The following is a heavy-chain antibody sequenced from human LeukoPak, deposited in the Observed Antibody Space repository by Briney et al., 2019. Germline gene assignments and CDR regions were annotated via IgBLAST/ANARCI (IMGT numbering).Heavy chain of an antibody. J-gene: IGHJ3*02. CDR1: GYTFTDYF. Sequence: ASVKVSCKASGYTFTDYFMNWVRQAPGQGLEWMGWINPKRGGTVYAQKFQGRVTMTRDTSSSTAYMELSRLRFDDTVVYYCARGPRITIFGVVMANDAFDIWGQGTMVTVSS. V-gene: IGHV1-2*02. D-gene: IGHD3-3*01. CDR3: ARGPRITIFGVVMANDAFDI. CDR2: INPKRGGT.